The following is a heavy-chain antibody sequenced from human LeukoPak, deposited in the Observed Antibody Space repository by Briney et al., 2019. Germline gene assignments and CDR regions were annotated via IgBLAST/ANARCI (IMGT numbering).Heavy chain of an antibody. J-gene: IGHJ4*02. CDR2: ISAYNGNT. D-gene: IGHD3-3*01. V-gene: IGHV1-18*01. CDR1: GYTFTSYG. Sequence: GASVKVSCKASGYTFTSYGISWVRQAPGQGLEWMGWISAYNGNTNYAQKLQGRVTMTTDTSTSTAYMELGSLKSDDTAVYYCARDSGSPYDFWSGFKKWGQGTLVTVSS. CDR3: ARDSGSPYDFWSGFKK.